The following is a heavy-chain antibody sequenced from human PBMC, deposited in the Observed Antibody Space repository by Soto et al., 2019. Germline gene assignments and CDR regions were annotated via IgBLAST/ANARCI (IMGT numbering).Heavy chain of an antibody. CDR2: IYYSGST. D-gene: IGHD3-22*01. V-gene: IGHV4-39*07. CDR3: ARDFHDSSLDY. J-gene: IGHJ4*02. CDR1: GGSISSSSYY. Sequence: PSETLSLTCTVSGGSISSSSYYWGWIRQPPGKGLEWIGSIYYSGSTNYNPSLKSRVTMSVDKSKNQFSLKLSSVTAADTAVYYCARDFHDSSLDYWGQGVLVTVSS.